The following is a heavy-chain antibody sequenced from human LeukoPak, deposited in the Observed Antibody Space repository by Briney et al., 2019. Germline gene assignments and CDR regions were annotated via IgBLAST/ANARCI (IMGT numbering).Heavy chain of an antibody. J-gene: IGHJ4*02. Sequence: GGSLRLSCAVAAFYFSTYWMSWVRQAPGKGLEWVANMNQDGSEKYYVDPLKGRFTISRDNAKNSLYLQMNSLRAEDTAVYYCAKNPPCLEGDGYDYWGQGTLVTVSS. V-gene: IGHV3-7*01. CDR1: AFYFSTYW. CDR3: AKNPPCLEGDGYDY. D-gene: IGHD5-18*01. CDR2: MNQDGSEK.